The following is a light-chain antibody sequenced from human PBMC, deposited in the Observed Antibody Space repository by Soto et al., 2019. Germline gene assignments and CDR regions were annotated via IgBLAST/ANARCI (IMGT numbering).Light chain of an antibody. CDR2: GAF. V-gene: IGKV3-20*01. CDR1: QTITPTF. CDR3: QQFGVSPT. Sequence: EIVLTQSPGTLSLSPGERATLSCRASQTITPTFLAWYQQKPGQAPRLLIYGAFSRATDIPDRFSGSGSGTDFNLTISKREPDDFAVYYCQQFGVSPTFGGGTKVDSK. J-gene: IGKJ4*01.